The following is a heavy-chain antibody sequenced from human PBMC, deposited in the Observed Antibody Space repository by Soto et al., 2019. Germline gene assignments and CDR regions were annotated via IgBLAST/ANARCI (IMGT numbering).Heavy chain of an antibody. CDR1: GYTFTGYY. CDR2: INPNSGGT. J-gene: IGHJ4*02. CDR3: ARDGRAAAGLYYFDY. V-gene: IGHV1-2*02. Sequence: QVQLVQSGAEVKKPGASVKVSCKASGYTFTGYYMHWVRQAPGKGLGGMGWINPNSGGTNYAQKFQGRVTMTRDTSISTAYMELSRLRSDDTAVYYCARDGRAAAGLYYFDYWGQGTLVTVSS. D-gene: IGHD6-13*01.